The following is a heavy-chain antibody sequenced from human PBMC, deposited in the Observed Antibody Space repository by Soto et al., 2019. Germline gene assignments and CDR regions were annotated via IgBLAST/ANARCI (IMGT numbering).Heavy chain of an antibody. CDR2: IYPGDSNT. CDR1: GFSFASYW. J-gene: IGHJ5*01. Sequence: PGEPLKISCKGSGFSFASYWVGWVRQMPGKGLEWMGIIYPGDSNTRYSPSFQGQVTFSADKSISTAYLQWSSLKASDTAMYYCARTAANWFDSWGQGTLVTVSS. CDR3: ARTAANWFDS. V-gene: IGHV5-51*01. D-gene: IGHD2-15*01.